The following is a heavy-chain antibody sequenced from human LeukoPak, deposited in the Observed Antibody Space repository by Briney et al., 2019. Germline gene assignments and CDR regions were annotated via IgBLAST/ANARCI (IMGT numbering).Heavy chain of an antibody. Sequence: SETLSLTCTVSGGSISSGGYYWSWIRQPPGKGLEWIGYIYHSGSTYYNPSLKSRVAISVDRSKNQFSLKLSSVTAADTAVYYCARDITGTSPDYWGQGTLVTVSS. V-gene: IGHV4-30-2*01. CDR1: GGSISSGGYY. CDR3: ARDITGTSPDY. CDR2: IYHSGST. J-gene: IGHJ4*02. D-gene: IGHD1-7*01.